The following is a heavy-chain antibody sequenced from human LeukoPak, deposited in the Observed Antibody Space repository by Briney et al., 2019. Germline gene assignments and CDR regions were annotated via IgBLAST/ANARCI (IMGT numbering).Heavy chain of an antibody. CDR1: GFTFSNYG. Sequence: GGSLRLSCAASGFTFSNYGMHWVRQAPGKGLEWVAVISYDGSNKYYADSVKGRFTISRDNSKNTLYLQMYSLRAEDTAVYYCAKDLWDYYGSGSTFDYWGQGTLVTVSS. CDR3: AKDLWDYYGSGSTFDY. J-gene: IGHJ4*02. D-gene: IGHD3-10*01. V-gene: IGHV3-30*18. CDR2: ISYDGSNK.